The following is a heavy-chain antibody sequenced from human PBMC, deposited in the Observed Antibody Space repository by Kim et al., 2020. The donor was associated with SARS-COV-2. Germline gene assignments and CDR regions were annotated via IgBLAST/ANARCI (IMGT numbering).Heavy chain of an antibody. J-gene: IGHJ4*02. Sequence: NPTYAQGFPGRFVFSLDTSVSTAYLQISSLKAEDTAVYYCASHPYGISDYWGQGTLVTVSS. CDR2: NP. D-gene: IGHD1-1*01. V-gene: IGHV7-4-1*02. CDR3: ASHPYGISDY.